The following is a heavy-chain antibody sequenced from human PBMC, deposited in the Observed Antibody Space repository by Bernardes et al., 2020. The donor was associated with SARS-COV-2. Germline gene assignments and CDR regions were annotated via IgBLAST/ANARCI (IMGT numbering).Heavy chain of an antibody. D-gene: IGHD5-12*01. V-gene: IGHV3-74*01. CDR3: ARGPSGGYGRFEY. CDR2: INSDESTT. Sequence: GGSLRLSCAASGFTFSSYWMHWVRQAPGKGLVWVSRINSDESTTTYADSVKGRFTISRDNAKNTLYLQMNSLRAEDTAVYYCARGPSGGYGRFEYWGQGTLVNVSS. CDR1: GFTFSSYW. J-gene: IGHJ4*02.